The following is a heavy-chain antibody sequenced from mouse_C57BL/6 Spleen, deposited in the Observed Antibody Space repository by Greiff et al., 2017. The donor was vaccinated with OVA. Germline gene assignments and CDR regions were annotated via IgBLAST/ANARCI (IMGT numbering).Heavy chain of an antibody. J-gene: IGHJ2*01. V-gene: IGHV1-26*01. Sequence: EVQLQQSGPELVKPGASVKISCKASGYTFTDYYMNWVKQSHGKSLEWIGDINPNNGGTSYNQKFKGKATLTVDKSSSTAYMELRSLTSEDAAVYYCARIDDGYGDYWGQGTTLTVSS. D-gene: IGHD2-3*01. CDR2: INPNNGGT. CDR1: GYTFTDYY. CDR3: ARIDDGYGDY.